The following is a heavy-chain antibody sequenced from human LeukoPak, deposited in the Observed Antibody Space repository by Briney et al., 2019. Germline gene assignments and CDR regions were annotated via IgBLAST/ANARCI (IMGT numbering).Heavy chain of an antibody. Sequence: ASVKASCKASGYTFTSYDINWVRQATGQGLEWMGWMNPNSGNSGYAQKFQGRVTMTRNTSISTAYMELSSLRFEDTAVYYCARGFLYYGSGNLDYWGQGTLVTVSS. V-gene: IGHV1-8*01. J-gene: IGHJ4*02. D-gene: IGHD3-10*01. CDR2: MNPNSGNS. CDR3: ARGFLYYGSGNLDY. CDR1: GYTFTSYD.